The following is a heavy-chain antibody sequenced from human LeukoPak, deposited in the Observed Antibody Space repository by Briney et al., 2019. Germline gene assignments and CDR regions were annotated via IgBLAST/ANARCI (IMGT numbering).Heavy chain of an antibody. V-gene: IGHV3-21*01. CDR1: GFTFSSYS. CDR3: ARHGSGWPYYMDV. D-gene: IGHD6-19*01. CDR2: ISSSSSYI. Sequence: GGSLRFSCAASGFTFSSYSMNWVRQAPGKGLEWVSSISSSSSYIYYADSVKGRFTISRDNAKNSLYLQMNSLRAEDTAVYYCARHGSGWPYYMDVWGKGTTVTVSS. J-gene: IGHJ6*03.